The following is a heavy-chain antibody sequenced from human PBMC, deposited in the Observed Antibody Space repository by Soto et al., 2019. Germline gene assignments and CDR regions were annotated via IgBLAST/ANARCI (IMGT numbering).Heavy chain of an antibody. D-gene: IGHD6-19*01. CDR3: ARYFRGSGRYCCDY. V-gene: IGHV3-7*03. J-gene: IGHJ4*02. Sequence: EVQLVESGGGLVQPGGSLRLSCVASGFTFSTSFMGWVRQAPGKGLEWVANINQDGGGTYYVDSVEGRFTISRDNAKDSLYLQMNSLRGEDTAVYYCARYFRGSGRYCCDYWGQGTLVTVSS. CDR2: INQDGGGT. CDR1: GFTFSTSF.